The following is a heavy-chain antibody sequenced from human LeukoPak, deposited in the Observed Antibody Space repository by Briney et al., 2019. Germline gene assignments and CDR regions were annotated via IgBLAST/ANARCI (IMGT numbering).Heavy chain of an antibody. V-gene: IGHV3-74*01. J-gene: IGHJ4*02. CDR3: ARDFWSGYYKGGGCIDY. Sequence: GGSLRLSCAASGLTVSSNYMSWVRQAPGKGPEWVSGINGDGSRITYADSVKGRFTISRDNAKNTLHLQMNSLRAEDSAVYYCARDFWSGYYKGGGCIDYWGQGILVTVSS. CDR2: INGDGSRI. D-gene: IGHD3-3*01. CDR1: GLTVSSNY.